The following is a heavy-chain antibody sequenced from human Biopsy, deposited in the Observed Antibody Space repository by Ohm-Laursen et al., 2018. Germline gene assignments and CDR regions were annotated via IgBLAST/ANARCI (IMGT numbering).Heavy chain of an antibody. CDR2: ISGSGGNT. J-gene: IGHJ4*02. V-gene: IGHV3-23*01. Sequence: GSLRLSCAASGFTFSDYAMNWVRQAPGKGLEWVSTISGSGGNTYYADSVRGRFTVSRDGSKSTLYLQMSSLGAEDTAFYYCAKGGYCTTSSCYMDLDYWGQGTLVTVSS. CDR3: AKGGYCTTSSCYMDLDY. CDR1: GFTFSDYA. D-gene: IGHD2-2*02.